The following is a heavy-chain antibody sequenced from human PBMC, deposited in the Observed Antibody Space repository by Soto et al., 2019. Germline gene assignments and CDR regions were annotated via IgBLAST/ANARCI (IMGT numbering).Heavy chain of an antibody. CDR2: ISSSSSTI. J-gene: IGHJ6*02. CDR1: GFTFSSYS. Sequence: GGSLRLSCAASGFTFSSYSMNWVRQAPGKGLEWVSYISSSSSTIYYADSVKGRFTISRDNAKNSLYLQMNSLRDEDTAVYYCARGGLVGATNYYYYCMDVWGQGTTITVSS. D-gene: IGHD1-26*01. CDR3: ARGGLVGATNYYYYCMDV. V-gene: IGHV3-48*02.